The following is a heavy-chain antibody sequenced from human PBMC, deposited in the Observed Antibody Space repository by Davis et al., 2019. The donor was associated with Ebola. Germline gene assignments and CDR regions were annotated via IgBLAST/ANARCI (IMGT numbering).Heavy chain of an antibody. D-gene: IGHD6-19*01. Sequence: PSETLSLTCTVSGGSISSYYWSWIRQPPGKGLEWIGYIYYSGSTNYNPSLKSRVTISVDTSKNQFSLKLSSVTAADTAVYYCARGPEQWLVRIRYFQHWGQGTLVTVSS. CDR3: ARGPEQWLVRIRYFQH. CDR1: GGSISSYY. CDR2: IYYSGST. J-gene: IGHJ1*01. V-gene: IGHV4-59*12.